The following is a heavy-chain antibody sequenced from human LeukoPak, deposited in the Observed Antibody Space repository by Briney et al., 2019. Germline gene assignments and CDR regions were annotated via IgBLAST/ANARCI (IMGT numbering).Heavy chain of an antibody. V-gene: IGHV1-46*01. J-gene: IGHJ5*02. D-gene: IGHD1-26*01. CDR3: ARDNSVGDNAWWFDP. CDR2: INPSSGTT. CDR1: GDSFTSYY. Sequence: ASVKVSCKASGDSFTSYYMHWVRQAPGQGLDWMGIINPSSGTTTYAQKFQGRVTMTRDTSTSTVYMELSSLRSEDTAIYYCARDNSVGDNAWWFDPWGQGTLVTVSS.